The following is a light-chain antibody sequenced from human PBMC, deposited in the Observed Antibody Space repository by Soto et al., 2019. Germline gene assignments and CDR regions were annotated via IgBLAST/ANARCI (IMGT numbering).Light chain of an antibody. CDR2: GAS. V-gene: IGKV3-20*01. Sequence: EIVLTQSPGTLSLSPGERVTLSCRASQSVSSSYLAWYQQKPGQAPRLLIYGASNRPTGIPHKFSGSGSGTDFTLTINRLEPEDFAVYYCQHYSTSPLTFGGGTKVEIK. J-gene: IGKJ4*01. CDR3: QHYSTSPLT. CDR1: QSVSSSY.